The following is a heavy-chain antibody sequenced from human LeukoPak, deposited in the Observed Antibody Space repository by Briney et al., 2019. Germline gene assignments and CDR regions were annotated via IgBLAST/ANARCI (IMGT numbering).Heavy chain of an antibody. CDR2: ISSSGSTI. V-gene: IGHV3-11*04. CDR1: GFTFSDYY. CDR3: ARAALRFLEWLFWIDI. D-gene: IGHD3-3*01. J-gene: IGHJ3*02. Sequence: PGGSLRLSCAASGFTFSDYYMSWIRQAPGKGLEWVSYISSSGSTIYYADSVKGRFTISRDNSKNTLYLQMNSLRAEDTAVYYCARAALRFLEWLFWIDIWGQGTMVTVSS.